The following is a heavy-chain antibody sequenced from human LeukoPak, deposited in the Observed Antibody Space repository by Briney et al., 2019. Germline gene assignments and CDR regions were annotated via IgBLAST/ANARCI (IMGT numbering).Heavy chain of an antibody. J-gene: IGHJ4*02. CDR2: ISYSGSA. Sequence: SETLSFTCTVSGGSISSYYWSWIRQPPGKGLEWIAYISYSGSANYNPSLRSRVSISVDTSKNQIPLKLRSVTAADTAVYFCARYDILTGSFFDYWGQGTLVTVSS. CDR3: ARYDILTGSFFDY. CDR1: GGSISSYY. D-gene: IGHD3-9*01. V-gene: IGHV4-59*08.